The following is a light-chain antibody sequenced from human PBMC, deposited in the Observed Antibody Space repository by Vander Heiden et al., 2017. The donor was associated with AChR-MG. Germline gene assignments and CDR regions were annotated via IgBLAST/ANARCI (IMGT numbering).Light chain of an antibody. J-gene: IGKJ2*01. CDR2: GAS. CDR3: QQNNNWLLYT. Sequence: EIVMTQSPATLSVSPGERATLSCRASQSVSSNLAWYQQKPGQAPRLLIYGASTRATGIPARFSGSGYGTEFTLTISSLQSEDFAVYYCQQNNNWLLYTFGPGTKLEIK. CDR1: QSVSSN. V-gene: IGKV3-15*01.